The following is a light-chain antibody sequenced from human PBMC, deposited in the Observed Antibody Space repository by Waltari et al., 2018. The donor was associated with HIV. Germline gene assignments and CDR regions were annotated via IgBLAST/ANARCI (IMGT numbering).Light chain of an antibody. Sequence: AVTHASSLTVSPGGTVTLACGSSTGAVSSDHFPYWFQQNPRQAPRTLIYDTSNTRSWSPAPCAGSLVRGNAALTLAGARDEDEDYYYVWLFYGGPCVFGGGTKLTVL. J-gene: IGLJ3*02. CDR2: DTS. CDR3: WLFYGGPCV. V-gene: IGLV7-46*01. CDR1: TGAVSSDHF.